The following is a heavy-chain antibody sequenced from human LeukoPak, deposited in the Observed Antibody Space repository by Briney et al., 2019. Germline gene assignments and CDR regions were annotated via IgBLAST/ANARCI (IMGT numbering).Heavy chain of an antibody. CDR1: GFTVSSNY. J-gene: IGHJ4*02. V-gene: IGHV3-53*01. CDR3: AKVHTSGWSRTSYSFDS. D-gene: IGHD6-19*01. Sequence: GGSLRLSCAASGFTVSSNYMSWVRQAPGKGLEWVSVIYSGGSTYYADSVKGRFTISRDNSKNTLYLQMNSLRAEDTAVYYCAKVHTSGWSRTSYSFDSWGQGTLVTVSS. CDR2: IYSGGST.